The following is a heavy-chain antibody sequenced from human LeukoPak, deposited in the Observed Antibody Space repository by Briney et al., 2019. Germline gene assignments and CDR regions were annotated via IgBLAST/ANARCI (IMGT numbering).Heavy chain of an antibody. CDR1: GGSISSNNW. J-gene: IGHJ6*03. Sequence: SGALSLTCAVSGGSISSNNWWSWVRQPPGKGLEWIGEINHSGSTNYSPSLKSRVTISVDTSENQFSLKLSSVTAADTAVYYCARRSWGVVIPYYYYYMDVWGKGTTVTVSS. CDR3: ARRSWGVVIPYYYYYMDV. D-gene: IGHD3-3*01. V-gene: IGHV4-4*02. CDR2: INHSGST.